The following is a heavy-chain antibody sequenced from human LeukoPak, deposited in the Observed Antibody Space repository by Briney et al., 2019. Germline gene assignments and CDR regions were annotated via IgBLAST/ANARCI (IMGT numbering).Heavy chain of an antibody. V-gene: IGHV3-11*04. J-gene: IGHJ4*02. CDR2: IDISGNVK. CDR3: VRDNPRCCGVIPANIDDY. D-gene: IGHD2-21*01. CDR1: GFIFSDYY. Sequence: GGSLRLSCAASGFIFSDYYMSWVREAPGKGLEWLSYIDISGNVKYYVDSVKGRFTISRDNAKNSLHLQMNSLKAEDTAVYYCVRDNPRCCGVIPANIDDYWGQGTLVTVSS.